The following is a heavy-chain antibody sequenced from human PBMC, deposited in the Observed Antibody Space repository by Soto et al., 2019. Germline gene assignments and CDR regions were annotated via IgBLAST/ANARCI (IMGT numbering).Heavy chain of an antibody. Sequence: QVQLQESGPGLVKPSETLSLTCTVSGGSISSYYWSWIRQPPGKGLGWIGYIHYSGSTNYNPSLKSRVTVSVDTSKNQFSLKLSSVTAADTAVYYCARDSGYSSGRLDYWGQGTLVTVSS. V-gene: IGHV4-59*01. D-gene: IGHD6-19*01. CDR3: ARDSGYSSGRLDY. CDR2: IHYSGST. CDR1: GGSISSYY. J-gene: IGHJ4*02.